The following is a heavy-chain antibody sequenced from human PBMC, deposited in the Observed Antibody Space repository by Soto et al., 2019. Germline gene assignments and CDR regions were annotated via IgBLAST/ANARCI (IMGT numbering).Heavy chain of an antibody. V-gene: IGHV1-3*01. CDR2: INAGNGNT. J-gene: IGHJ6*02. Sequence: GASVKVSCKASGYTFTSYAMHWVRQAPGQRLEWMGWINAGNGNTKYSQKFQGRVTITRDTSASTAYMELSSLRSEGTAVYYCATNRRGTTSDYYYYGMDVWGQGTTVTVSS. CDR3: ATNRRGTTSDYYYYGMDV. CDR1: GYTFTSYA. D-gene: IGHD1-1*01.